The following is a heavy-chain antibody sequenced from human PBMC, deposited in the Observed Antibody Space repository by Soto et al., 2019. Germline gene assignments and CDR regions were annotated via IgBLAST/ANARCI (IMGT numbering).Heavy chain of an antibody. J-gene: IGHJ5*02. V-gene: IGHV3-9*01. CDR2: ISWNSGSI. CDR3: AKDPQPMTTDNNWFDP. D-gene: IGHD4-17*01. CDR1: GFTFDDYA. Sequence: GGSLRLSCAASGFTFDDYAMHWVRQAPGKGLEWVSGISWNSGSIGYADSVKGRFTISRDNAKNSLYLQMNSLRAEDTALYYCAKDPQPMTTDNNWFDPWGQGTLVTISS.